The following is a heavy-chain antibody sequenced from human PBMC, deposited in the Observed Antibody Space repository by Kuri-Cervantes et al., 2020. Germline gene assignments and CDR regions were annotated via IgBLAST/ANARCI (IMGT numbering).Heavy chain of an antibody. CDR1: GFTFSSYW. V-gene: IGHV3-7*04. CDR2: VKQDGSEK. J-gene: IGHJ4*02. CDR3: ARGIAAAAIPFDY. Sequence: GESLKISCAASGFTFSSYWMSWVRQAPGKGLEWVANVKQDGSEKYYVDSVKGRFTISRDNAKNSLYLQMNSLRAEDTAVYYCARGIAAAAIPFDYWGQGTLVTVSS. D-gene: IGHD6-13*01.